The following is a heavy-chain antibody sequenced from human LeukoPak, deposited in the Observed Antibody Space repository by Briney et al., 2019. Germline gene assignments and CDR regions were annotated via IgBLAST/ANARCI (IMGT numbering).Heavy chain of an antibody. D-gene: IGHD1-1*01. Sequence: PSETLSLTCTVSGGSISSSSSYWGWIRQPPGKGLEWIGSIYYSGSTYYNPSLKSRVTISVDTSKNQFSLKLSSVTAADTAVYYCASDLTGALTFDYWGQGTLVTVSS. CDR3: ASDLTGALTFDY. CDR2: IYYSGST. V-gene: IGHV4-39*07. CDR1: GGSISSSSSY. J-gene: IGHJ4*02.